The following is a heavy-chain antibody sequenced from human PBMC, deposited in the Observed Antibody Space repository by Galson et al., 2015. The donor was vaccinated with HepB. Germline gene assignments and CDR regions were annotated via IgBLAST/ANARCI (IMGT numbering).Heavy chain of an antibody. J-gene: IGHJ4*02. V-gene: IGHV3-30*04. CDR1: GFTFKNYA. CDR2: ISYDGTKK. Sequence: SLRLSCAASGFTFKNYAMHWVRQAPGQGLEWVAVISYDGTKKNYADSVKGRFTISRDNSKNTLHLQMDSLRPEDTAVYYCASRGSSGWLEFDYWGQGTLVTVSS. CDR3: ASRGSSGWLEFDY. D-gene: IGHD6-19*01.